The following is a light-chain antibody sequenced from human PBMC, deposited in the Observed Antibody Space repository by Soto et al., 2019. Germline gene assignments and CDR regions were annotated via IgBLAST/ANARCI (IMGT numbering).Light chain of an antibody. CDR2: DAS. CDR3: QQYGSSPRT. J-gene: IGKJ1*01. V-gene: IGKV3-20*01. Sequence: EIVLTQSTGTLSLSPLERPKLSCSYSQYVSSSSLAWYQQKRGQAPRLLIHDASSRATGIPDRFSGSGSGTDFTLTISRLEPEDFAVYYCQQYGSSPRTFGQGTKVDI. CDR1: QYVSSSS.